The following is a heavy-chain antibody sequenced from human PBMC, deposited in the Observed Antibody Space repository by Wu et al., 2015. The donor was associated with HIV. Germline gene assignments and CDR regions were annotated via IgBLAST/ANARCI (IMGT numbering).Heavy chain of an antibody. Sequence: QVQLAQSGAEVKEPGASVKISCKASGYTFNNYDINWVRQASGQGLEWMGRMKPKNGNSQSAQKFEGRLNMTRTSSARTSYMELSNLESDDTAIYYCVSRANYGGTSFGGFALDTWGQGTMVIVST. J-gene: IGHJ3*02. V-gene: IGHV1-8*01. CDR2: MKPKNGNS. CDR1: GYTFNNYD. D-gene: IGHD3-16*01. CDR3: VSRANYGGTSFGGFALDT.